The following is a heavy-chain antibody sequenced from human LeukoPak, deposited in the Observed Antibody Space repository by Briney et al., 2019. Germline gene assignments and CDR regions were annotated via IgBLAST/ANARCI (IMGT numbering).Heavy chain of an antibody. J-gene: IGHJ6*03. CDR3: ARASYGDYVDYYYYYMDV. D-gene: IGHD4-17*01. Sequence: SGTLSLTCAVSGGSISSSNWWSWVRQPPGKGLEWIGEIYHSGSTNYNPSLKSRVTISVDKSKNQFSLKLSSVTAADTAVYYCARASYGDYVDYYYYYMDVWGKGTTVTISS. CDR1: GGSISSSNW. V-gene: IGHV4-4*02. CDR2: IYHSGST.